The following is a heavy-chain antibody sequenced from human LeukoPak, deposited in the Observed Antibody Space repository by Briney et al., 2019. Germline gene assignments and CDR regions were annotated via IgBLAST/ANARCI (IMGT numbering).Heavy chain of an antibody. CDR2: SRNKASSYTT. Sequence: GGSQRLSCAASGFKFSDHYIDWVRQAPGKGLEWVGRSRNKASSYTTEYAASVEGRFTISRDVSESSLYLQMNSLRAEDRAVYYCAKDGRVVLSAYYGDDAYYMDVWGKGTTVTVSS. CDR1: GFKFSDHY. J-gene: IGHJ6*03. V-gene: IGHV3-72*01. D-gene: IGHD3-3*01. CDR3: AKDGRVVLSAYYGDDAYYMDV.